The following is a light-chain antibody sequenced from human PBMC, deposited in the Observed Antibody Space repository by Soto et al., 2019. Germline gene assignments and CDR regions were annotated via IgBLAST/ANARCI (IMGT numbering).Light chain of an antibody. J-gene: IGKJ1*01. CDR3: QQYGSSGT. V-gene: IGKV3-20*01. Sequence: VLSQSXGILSLNIQEXXXXXSXASQTVSHNYLALYRGXPGRSARVLIYCAXNMATGIPDRFSASGYGTDFTLNISRLEPEDLAVYYCQQYGSSGTFGQGTKVDIK. CDR2: CAX. CDR1: QTVSHNY.